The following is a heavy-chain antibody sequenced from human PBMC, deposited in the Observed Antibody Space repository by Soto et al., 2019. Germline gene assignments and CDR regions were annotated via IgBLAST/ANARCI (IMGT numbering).Heavy chain of an antibody. CDR1: GFTFSNYW. CDR3: AKERGYNYGYDAMDV. D-gene: IGHD5-18*01. V-gene: IGHV3-23*01. J-gene: IGHJ6*02. CDR2: ISGSGGST. Sequence: GGSLRLSCAVSGFTFSNYWMHWVRQAPGKGLLYLSGISGSGGSTYYADSVKGRFTISRDNSKNTLYLQTNSLRAEDTAVYYCAKERGYNYGYDAMDVWGQGTTVTVSS.